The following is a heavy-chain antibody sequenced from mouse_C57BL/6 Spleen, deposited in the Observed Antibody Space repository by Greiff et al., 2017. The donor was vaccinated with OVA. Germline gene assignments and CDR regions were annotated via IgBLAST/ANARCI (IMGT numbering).Heavy chain of an antibody. CDR2: ISSGGSYT. J-gene: IGHJ2*01. CDR3: ARRGYDDFDY. V-gene: IGHV5-6*01. D-gene: IGHD2-2*01. CDR1: GFTFSSYG. Sequence: EVQLVESGGDLVKPGGSLKLSCAASGFTFSSYGMSWVRQTPDKRLEWVATISSGGSYTYYPDSVKGRFTISRDNAKNTLYLQMSSLKSEDTAMYYGARRGYDDFDYWGQGTTLTVSS.